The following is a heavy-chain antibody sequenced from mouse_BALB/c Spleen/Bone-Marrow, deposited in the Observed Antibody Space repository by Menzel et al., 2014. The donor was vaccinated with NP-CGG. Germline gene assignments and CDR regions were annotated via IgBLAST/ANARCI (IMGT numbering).Heavy chain of an antibody. V-gene: IGHV1S81*02. CDR2: INPSNGRT. CDR3: ARGGGSYYAMDY. D-gene: IGHD1-1*02. J-gene: IGHJ4*01. CDR1: GYTFTSYW. Sequence: LVESGAELVKPGASVKLSCKASGYTFTSYWVHWVKQRPGQGLEWIGEINPSNGRTNYNEKFKSKATLTVDKSSSTAYMQLSSLTSEDSAVYYCARGGGSYYAMDYWGQGTSVTVSS.